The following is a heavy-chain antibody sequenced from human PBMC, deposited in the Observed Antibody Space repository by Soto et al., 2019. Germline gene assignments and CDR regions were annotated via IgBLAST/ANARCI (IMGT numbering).Heavy chain of an antibody. CDR2: IWYDGSNK. CDR1: GFTFSSYG. Sequence: GGSQRLSCAASGFTFSSYGMHWVRQAPGKGLEWVAVIWYDGSNKYYADSVKGRFTISRDNSKNTLYLQMNSLRAEDTAVYYCARDPNYYDSSGYYHYYYYGMDVWGQGTTVTVSS. J-gene: IGHJ6*02. D-gene: IGHD3-22*01. V-gene: IGHV3-33*01. CDR3: ARDPNYYDSSGYYHYYYYGMDV.